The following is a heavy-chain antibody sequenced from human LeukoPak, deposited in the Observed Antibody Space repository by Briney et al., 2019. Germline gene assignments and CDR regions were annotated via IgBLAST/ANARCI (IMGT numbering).Heavy chain of an antibody. CDR1: GFTFSSYG. D-gene: IGHD6-13*01. CDR3: TRVFVGDEYSSSGY. J-gene: IGHJ4*02. V-gene: IGHV3-74*01. CDR2: INSGGSST. Sequence: PGGSLRLSCAASGFTFSSYGMHWVRQAPGKGLVWVSRINSGGSSTTYADSVKGRFTISRDNAKNTLYLQMNSLKVEDTAVYYCTRVFVGDEYSSSGYWGQGTLVTVSS.